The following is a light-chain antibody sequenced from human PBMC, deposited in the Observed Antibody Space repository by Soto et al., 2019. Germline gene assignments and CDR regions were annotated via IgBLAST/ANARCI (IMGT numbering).Light chain of an antibody. CDR1: QGMGNY. CDR3: QKYDSAPWT. V-gene: IGKV1-27*01. Sequence: DIQMTQSPSSLSASVGDRVTITCRASQGMGNYLAWYQQKPGRLPQLLIYDASSLEPGVPSRFRGSGSGTDFTLIINSLQPEEAATYYCQKYDSAPWTFGQGTKVEIK. J-gene: IGKJ1*01. CDR2: DAS.